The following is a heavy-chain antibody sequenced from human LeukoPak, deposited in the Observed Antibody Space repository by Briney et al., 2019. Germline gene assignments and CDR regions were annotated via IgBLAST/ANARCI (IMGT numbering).Heavy chain of an antibody. CDR3: AKDMVVIVPAARGYFDL. CDR2: IWYDGSNK. Sequence: GGSLRLSCAASGFTFSSYGMHWVRQAPGKGLEWVAVIWYDGSNKYYADSVKGRFTISRDNSKNTLHLQMNSLRAEDTAVYYCAKDMVVIVPAARGYFDLWGRGTLVTVSS. V-gene: IGHV3-33*06. D-gene: IGHD2-2*01. J-gene: IGHJ2*01. CDR1: GFTFSSYG.